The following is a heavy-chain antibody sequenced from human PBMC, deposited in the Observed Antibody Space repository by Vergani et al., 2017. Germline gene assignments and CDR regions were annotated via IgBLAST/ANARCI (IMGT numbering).Heavy chain of an antibody. J-gene: IGHJ4*02. CDR3: ARQSRDVFCTNGVCPLGY. Sequence: EVLLVESGGGFVQPGGSLRLSCAASGFTFSSYGINWVRQAPGRGLEWISYIAGSSSPIYYADSVKGRFTISRDNAKNSLHLQMNNLRAEDTAVYYCARQSRDVFCTNGVCPLGYWGQGALVTVSS. CDR1: GFTFSSYG. CDR2: IAGSSSPI. D-gene: IGHD2-8*01. V-gene: IGHV3-48*01.